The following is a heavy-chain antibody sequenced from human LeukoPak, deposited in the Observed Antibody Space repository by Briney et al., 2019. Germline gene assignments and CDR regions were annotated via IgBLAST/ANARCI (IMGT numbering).Heavy chain of an antibody. CDR3: ARVSSLIDY. Sequence: SETLSLTCTVSDGSISSYYWSWIRQPPRKGLEWTGYISYSVGTNYNPSLKSRVTISLDTSKTQFSLKLSSVTAADTAVYYCARVSSLIDYWGQGTLVTVSS. CDR2: ISYSVGT. V-gene: IGHV4-59*01. CDR1: DGSISSYY. D-gene: IGHD5/OR15-5a*01. J-gene: IGHJ4*02.